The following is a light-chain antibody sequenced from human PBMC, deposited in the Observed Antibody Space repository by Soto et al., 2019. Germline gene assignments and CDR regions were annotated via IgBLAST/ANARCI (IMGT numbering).Light chain of an antibody. J-gene: IGLJ1*01. V-gene: IGLV2-18*02. Sequence: QSALAQPPSVSGSPGQSVTISCTGTSSDFGSYNRVSWYQRPPGTGPKLMIYEVSNRPSGVPDRFSGSKSGNTASLTISGLQAEDEAEYYCSSYTSDSTYVFGTGTKVTVL. CDR1: SSDFGSYNR. CDR3: SSYTSDSTYV. CDR2: EVS.